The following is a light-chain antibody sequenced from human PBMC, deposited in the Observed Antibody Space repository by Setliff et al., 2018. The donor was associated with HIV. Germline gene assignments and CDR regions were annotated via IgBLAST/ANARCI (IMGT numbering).Light chain of an antibody. J-gene: IGLJ1*01. CDR2: DVS. Sequence: QSALTQPASVSGSPGQSITISCTGTSSDVGTYNFVSWYQQHPCKAPKLMISDVSNRPSGVSNRFSGSKSGNTASLTISGLQAEDEADYYCSSYTSTTPLYVFGTGTKVTV. CDR1: SSDVGTYNF. CDR3: SSYTSTTPLYV. V-gene: IGLV2-14*03.